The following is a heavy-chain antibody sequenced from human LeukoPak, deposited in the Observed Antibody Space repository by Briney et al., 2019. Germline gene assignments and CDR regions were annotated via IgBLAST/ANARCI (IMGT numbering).Heavy chain of an antibody. Sequence: ASVKVSCKASGYTFTSYGISWVRQAPGQGLEWMGCISAYNGNTNYAQKLKGRVTMTTDTSTSTAYMELRSLRSDDTAVYYCARDRAMVRGVIITFPPDYWGQGTLVTVSS. D-gene: IGHD3-10*01. CDR1: GYTFTSYG. CDR3: ARDRAMVRGVIITFPPDY. CDR2: ISAYNGNT. J-gene: IGHJ4*02. V-gene: IGHV1-18*04.